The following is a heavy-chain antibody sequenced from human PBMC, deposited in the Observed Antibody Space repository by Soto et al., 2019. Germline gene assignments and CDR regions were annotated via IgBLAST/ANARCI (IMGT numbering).Heavy chain of an antibody. CDR3: ARAHYGDYGYGMDV. CDR1: GGSISRGGYS. Sequence: QLQLQESGSGLVKPSQTLSLTCAVSGGSISRGGYSWSWIRQPPGKGLEWLGYIYHSGSTYYNPSLKSRVTRSVDRSKNQFSLKLSSVTAADTAVYYCARAHYGDYGYGMDVWGQGTTVTVSS. J-gene: IGHJ6*02. V-gene: IGHV4-30-2*01. CDR2: IYHSGST. D-gene: IGHD4-17*01.